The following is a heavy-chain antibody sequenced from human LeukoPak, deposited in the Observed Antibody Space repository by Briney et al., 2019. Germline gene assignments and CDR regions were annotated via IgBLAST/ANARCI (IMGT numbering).Heavy chain of an antibody. Sequence: ASVKVSCKASGYTFTGYYMHWVRQAPGQGLEWMGWINPNSGGTNYAQKFQGRVTMTRDTSISTAYMELSRLRSDDTAVYYCARDYSSSGWYVFDYWGQGTLVTVSS. CDR3: ARDYSSSGWYVFDY. D-gene: IGHD6-19*01. J-gene: IGHJ4*02. CDR1: GYTFTGYY. V-gene: IGHV1-2*02. CDR2: INPNSGGT.